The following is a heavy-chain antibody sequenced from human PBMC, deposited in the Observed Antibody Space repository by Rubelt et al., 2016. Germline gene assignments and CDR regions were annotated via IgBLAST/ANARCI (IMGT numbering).Heavy chain of an antibody. CDR3: AKDHSRDGPGA. D-gene: IGHD5-24*01. CDR1: GFSFSRYA. J-gene: IGHJ5*02. V-gene: IGHV3-23*01. CDR2: ISGSGGVT. Sequence: EVQLLESGGGLVQPGGSLRLSCAASGFSFSRYAMSWVRQSPRKGLELVSSISGSGGVTYYADYVKGRFTISRDNSKNTLLLQMVSLGGEDTGTYYCAKDHSRDGPGAWGQGTLVTVSS.